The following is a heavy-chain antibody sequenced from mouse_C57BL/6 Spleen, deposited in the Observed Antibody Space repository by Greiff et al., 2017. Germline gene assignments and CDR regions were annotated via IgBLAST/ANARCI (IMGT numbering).Heavy chain of an antibody. V-gene: IGHV1-82*01. CDR3: AIEEVLLRSYAMDY. J-gene: IGHJ4*01. CDR2: LYPGDGDT. CDR1: GYAFSSSW. Sequence: VQLQQSGPELVKPGASVKISCKASGYAFSSSWMNWVKQRPGKGLEWIGRLYPGDGDTNYNGKFKGQATLTADKSSSTAYMQLSSLTSDDSAVYFGAIEEVLLRSYAMDYWGQGTSVTVSS. D-gene: IGHD1-1*01.